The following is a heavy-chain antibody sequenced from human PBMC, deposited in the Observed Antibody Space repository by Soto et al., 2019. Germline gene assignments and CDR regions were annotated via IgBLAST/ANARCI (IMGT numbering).Heavy chain of an antibody. Sequence: QGQLQQCGAGLVKPSDTLSLTCAVYGGSLNDYYWTWIRQPPGEGLEWIGEISHSVTTNYNPSLKSRVTMSREKSTNHFSLRRTPVNDGDKAVYYCARGQWQDNYWGQGTLVTVSS. CDR1: GGSLNDYY. CDR3: ARGQWQDNY. D-gene: IGHD6-19*01. CDR2: ISHSVTT. V-gene: IGHV4-34*02. J-gene: IGHJ4*02.